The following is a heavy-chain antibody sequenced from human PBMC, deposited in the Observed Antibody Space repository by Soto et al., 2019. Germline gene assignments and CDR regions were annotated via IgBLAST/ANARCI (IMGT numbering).Heavy chain of an antibody. Sequence: GGSLRLSCAASGFTFSSYEMNWVRQAPGRGLEWVSYISSSGSTIYYADSVKGRFTISRDNAKNSLYLQMNSLRAEDTAVYYCAREDYGDYVPFDYWGQGTLVTVSS. J-gene: IGHJ4*02. D-gene: IGHD4-17*01. CDR1: GFTFSSYE. CDR3: AREDYGDYVPFDY. CDR2: ISSSGSTI. V-gene: IGHV3-48*03.